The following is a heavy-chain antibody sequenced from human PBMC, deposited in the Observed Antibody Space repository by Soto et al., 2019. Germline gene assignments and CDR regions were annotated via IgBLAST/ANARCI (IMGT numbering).Heavy chain of an antibody. CDR1: GFTFSSYA. J-gene: IGHJ4*02. CDR3: AKGFGSGSYATYFDY. V-gene: IGHV3-23*01. D-gene: IGHD1-26*01. CDR2: ISGSGGST. Sequence: GGSLRLSCAASGFTFSSYAMSWVRQAPGKGLEWVSAISGSGGSTYYADSVKGRFTISRDNSKNTLYLQMNSLRAEDTAVYYCAKGFGSGSYATYFDYWGQGTLVTVSS.